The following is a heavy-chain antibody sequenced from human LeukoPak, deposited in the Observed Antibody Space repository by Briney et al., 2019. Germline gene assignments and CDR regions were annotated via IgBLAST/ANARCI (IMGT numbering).Heavy chain of an antibody. D-gene: IGHD3-22*01. V-gene: IGHV3-23*01. J-gene: IGHJ4*02. CDR2: ISGSGGST. Sequence: GGSLRLSCAASGFTFSSYAMSWVRQAPGKGLEWVSAISGSGGSTYYADSVKGRFPISRDNSKNTLYLQMNSLRAEDTAVYYCAKRTVVVDYYFDYWGQGTLVTVSS. CDR3: AKRTVVVDYYFDY. CDR1: GFTFSSYA.